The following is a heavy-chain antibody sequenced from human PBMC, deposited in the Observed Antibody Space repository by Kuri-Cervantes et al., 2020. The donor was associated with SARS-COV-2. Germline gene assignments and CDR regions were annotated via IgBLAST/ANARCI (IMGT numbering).Heavy chain of an antibody. Sequence: ASVKVSCKASGGTFSSYAISWVRQAPGQGLEWMGWISAYNGNTNYAQKLQGRVTMTTDTSTSTAYMELRSLRSEDTAVYYCARGPDYDFWSGYYLGGMDVWGQGTTVTVSS. D-gene: IGHD3-3*01. V-gene: IGHV1-18*01. J-gene: IGHJ6*02. CDR3: ARGPDYDFWSGYYLGGMDV. CDR1: GGTFSSYA. CDR2: ISAYNGNT.